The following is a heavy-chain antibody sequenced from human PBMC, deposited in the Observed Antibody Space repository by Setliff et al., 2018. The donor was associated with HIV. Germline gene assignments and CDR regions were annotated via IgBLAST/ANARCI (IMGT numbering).Heavy chain of an antibody. Sequence: SETLSLTCTVSGDSINSHFWTWIRQSLRKGLEWIGYISSTGAAWYNPSLKSRVTMSIDTSKIHFSLTLSSVSGADTALYYCARGGKRAFDIWGQGAMVTVS. CDR3: ARGGKRAFDI. J-gene: IGHJ3*02. CDR1: GDSINSHF. CDR2: ISSTGAA. V-gene: IGHV4-59*11.